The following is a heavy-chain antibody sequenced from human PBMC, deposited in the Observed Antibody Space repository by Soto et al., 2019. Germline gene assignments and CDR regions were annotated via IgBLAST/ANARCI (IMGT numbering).Heavy chain of an antibody. D-gene: IGHD6-13*01. CDR3: ARDGGYSSILSASYYSYSMAV. J-gene: IGHJ6*02. CDR2: IYTSGSA. CDR1: GGSISSYY. V-gene: IGHV4-4*07. Sequence: SSETLSLTCTVSGGSISSYYWSWIRQPAGKGLEWIGRIYTSGSANYNPSLKSRVTMSVDTSKNQFSLKLSSVTAADTAVYYCARDGGYSSILSASYYSYSMAVWSQGTTVT.